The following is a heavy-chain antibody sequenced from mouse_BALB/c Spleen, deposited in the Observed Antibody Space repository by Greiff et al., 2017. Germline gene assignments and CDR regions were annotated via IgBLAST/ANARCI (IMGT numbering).Heavy chain of an antibody. CDR1: GYAFSSYW. D-gene: IGHD4-1*01. CDR2: IYPGDGDT. CDR3: ARGAGTGAY. Sequence: VKLQESGAELVRPGSSVKISCKASGYAFSSYWMNWVKQRPGQGLEWIGQIYPGDGDTNYNGKFKGKATLTADKSSSTAYMQLSSLTSEDSAVYFCARGAGTGAYWGQGTLVTVSA. V-gene: IGHV1-80*01. J-gene: IGHJ3*01.